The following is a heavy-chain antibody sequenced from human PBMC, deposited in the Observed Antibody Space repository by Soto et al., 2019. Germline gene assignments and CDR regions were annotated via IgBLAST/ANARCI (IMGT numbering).Heavy chain of an antibody. CDR2: IKSRSDGGTP. J-gene: IGHJ4*02. D-gene: IGHD3-3*01. CDR3: TTDTRRISVFGVPWDS. CDR1: GFTLSNAW. Sequence: NPGGSLRLSCAASGFTLSNAWMNWVRHTPGRGLEWAGRIKSRSDGGTPDYGAPVKGRFTISRDDSLNTVYLQMNSLTAEDTGVYYCTTDTRRISVFGVPWDSWGQGTLVTVSS. V-gene: IGHV3-15*01.